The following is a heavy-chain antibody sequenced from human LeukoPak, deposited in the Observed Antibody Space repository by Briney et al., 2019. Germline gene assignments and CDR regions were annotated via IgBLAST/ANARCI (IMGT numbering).Heavy chain of an antibody. J-gene: IGHJ5*02. CDR3: ARSLCGSGISKRFDP. Sequence: PSETLSLTCAVSGGSISSSNWWSWVRPPPGKGLEWIGEIYHSGSTNYNPSLKSRVTISADKSKNQFSLKLSSVTAADTAVYYCARSLCGSGISKRFDPWGQGTLVTVSS. CDR1: GGSISSSNW. D-gene: IGHD3-10*01. CDR2: IYHSGST. V-gene: IGHV4-4*02.